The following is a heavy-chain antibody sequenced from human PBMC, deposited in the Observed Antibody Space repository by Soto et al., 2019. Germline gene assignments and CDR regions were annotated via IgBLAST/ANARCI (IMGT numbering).Heavy chain of an antibody. CDR2: ISGSGGST. D-gene: IGHD3-10*01. J-gene: IGHJ4*02. CDR1: GFTFSSYA. Sequence: EVQLLESGGGLVQPGGSLRLSCAASGFTFSSYAMSWVRQAPGKGLEWVSAISGSGGSTYYADSVKGRFTISRDNAKNTLYLQMNSLRAEDTAVYYCSNELRFGELEGGYWGQGSLVTVSS. V-gene: IGHV3-23*01. CDR3: SNELRFGELEGGY.